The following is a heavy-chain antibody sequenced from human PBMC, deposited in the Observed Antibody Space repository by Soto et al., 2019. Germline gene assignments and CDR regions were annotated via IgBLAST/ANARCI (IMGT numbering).Heavy chain of an antibody. CDR3: TINRGSSSSYTDV. J-gene: IGHJ6*03. V-gene: IGHV4-39*01. Sequence: SETQSLTCTVSGGSISSSSHFWGWIRQPPGKGLEWIGSITYSGSTYYNPSLTSRVTISVDTSKNQFSLKLSSVTAADTAVYYCTINRGSSSSYTDVWGKGTTVTVSS. CDR2: ITYSGST. D-gene: IGHD3-10*01. CDR1: GGSISSSSHF.